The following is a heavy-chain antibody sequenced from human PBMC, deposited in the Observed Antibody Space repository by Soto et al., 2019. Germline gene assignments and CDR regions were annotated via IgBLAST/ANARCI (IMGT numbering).Heavy chain of an antibody. CDR1: GFTFSNYW. CDR3: AKDLSWGQCDY. Sequence: EVQLVESGGGLVQPGGSLRLSCAGSGFTFSNYWMHWVRQDPEKGLMWVSTINTDGTTTQYADSVKGRFTVTRDNAKNTLYLQMNSLRVEDTAVYFCAKDLSWGQCDYWGQGTLVTVSS. J-gene: IGHJ4*02. D-gene: IGHD3-16*01. CDR2: INTDGTTT. V-gene: IGHV3-74*03.